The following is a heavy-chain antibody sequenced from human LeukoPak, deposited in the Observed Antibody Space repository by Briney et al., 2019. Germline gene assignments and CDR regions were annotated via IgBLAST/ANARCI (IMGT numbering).Heavy chain of an antibody. CDR3: ARGTAAAGKGFYGMDV. V-gene: IGHV4-34*01. CDR1: GGSFSGYY. CDR2: INRSGST. J-gene: IGHJ6*02. Sequence: SETLSLTCAVYGGSFSGYYWSWIRQPPGKGLEWIGEINRSGSTNYHPSLKSRVTISVDTSKNQFSLKLSSVTAADTAVYYCARGTAAAGKGFYGMDVWGQGTTVTVSS. D-gene: IGHD6-13*01.